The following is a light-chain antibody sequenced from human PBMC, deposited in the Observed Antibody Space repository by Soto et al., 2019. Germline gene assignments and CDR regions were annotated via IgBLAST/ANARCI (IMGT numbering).Light chain of an antibody. V-gene: IGKV1-5*03. CDR1: QSINTW. J-gene: IGKJ1*01. CDR3: QQTYSIPWT. CDR2: KAS. Sequence: DIQMTQSPSTLSASVGDRVTITCRASQSINTWLAWYQQKPGKAPNLLIYKASSLESGVPSRFSGSESGTDFTLTISTLQPEDFATYYCQQTYSIPWTFGQGTKVDIK.